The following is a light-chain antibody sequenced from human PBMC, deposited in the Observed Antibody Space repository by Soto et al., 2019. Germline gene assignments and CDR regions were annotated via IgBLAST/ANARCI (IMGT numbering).Light chain of an antibody. CDR2: GAS. Sequence: EKVMTQSPAILSVSPGERATLSCRASQSIRNNLAWYQQKPGQAPRLLIYGASTRATGIPVRFSGSGSGTEFTLTISSLQSEDFAVYYCQQYNNWPPWTFGQGTKVDIK. J-gene: IGKJ1*01. CDR1: QSIRNN. V-gene: IGKV3-15*01. CDR3: QQYNNWPPWT.